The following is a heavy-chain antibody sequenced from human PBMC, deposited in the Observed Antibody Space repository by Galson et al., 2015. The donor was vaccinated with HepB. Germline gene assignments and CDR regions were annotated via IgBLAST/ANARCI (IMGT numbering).Heavy chain of an antibody. CDR1: GDSVSSNSAS. CDR2: TYYXXKXYN. CDR3: ARSRGYGDYGYYYGMDV. J-gene: IGHJ6*02. Sequence: CAISGDSVSSNSASWNWIRQSPSRGLEWLGRTYYXXKXYNDYALSVKSRITINPDTSKNQFSLQLSSVTAGDTAVYYCARSRGYGDYGYYYGMDVWGQGTTVTVSS. D-gene: IGHD4-17*01. V-gene: IGHV6-1*01.